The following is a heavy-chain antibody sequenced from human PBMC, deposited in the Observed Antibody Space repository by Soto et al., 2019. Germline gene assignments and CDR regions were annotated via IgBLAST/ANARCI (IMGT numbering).Heavy chain of an antibody. Sequence: QVQLVQSGAEVKKPGASVKVSCKASGYTFTSYYMHWVRQAPGQGLEWMGIINPSGGSTSYAQKYQGRVTMASDTTTSTDYMELSGLRSEDTAAYYGARDEGDTGYYGMDVWGQGTTVTVSS. J-gene: IGHJ6*02. CDR3: ARDEGDTGYYGMDV. CDR1: GYTFTSYY. D-gene: IGHD5-18*01. V-gene: IGHV1-46*03. CDR2: INPSGGST.